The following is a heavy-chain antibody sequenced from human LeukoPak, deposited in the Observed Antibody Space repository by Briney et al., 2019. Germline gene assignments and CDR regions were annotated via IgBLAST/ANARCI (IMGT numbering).Heavy chain of an antibody. CDR3: ARYYYDSSGYFRYFDS. D-gene: IGHD3-22*01. V-gene: IGHV4-30-2*01. CDR2: IYHSGST. J-gene: IGHJ4*02. CDR1: GGSVSSGGYS. Sequence: SETLSLTCAVSGGSVSSGGYSWSWIRQPPGKGLEWIGYIYHSGSTYYNPSLKSRVTISVDRSKNQLSLNLSSVTAADTAVYYCARYYYDSSGYFRYFDSWGQGTLVIVSS.